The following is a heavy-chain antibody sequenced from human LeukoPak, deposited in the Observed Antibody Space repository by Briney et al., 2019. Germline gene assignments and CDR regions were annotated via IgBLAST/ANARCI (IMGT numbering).Heavy chain of an antibody. J-gene: IGHJ4*02. Sequence: ASVKVSCKASGYTFTGYYMYWLRQAPGQGLEWMGRIHPNSGGTNYAQKFQGRVIMTRDTSISTAYMELSRLRSDDTAMYYCARGRGSMVMSFSDYWGQGTLVTVPS. CDR2: IHPNSGGT. CDR1: GYTFTGYY. CDR3: ARGRGSMVMSFSDY. V-gene: IGHV1-2*06. D-gene: IGHD3-16*01.